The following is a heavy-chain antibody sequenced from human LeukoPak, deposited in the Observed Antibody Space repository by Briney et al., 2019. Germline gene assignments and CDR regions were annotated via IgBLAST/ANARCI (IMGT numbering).Heavy chain of an antibody. Sequence: PEGSPRLSCAASGFTFSSYWMSWVRQAPGKGLEWVAVIWYDGSNKYYADSVKGRFTISRDNSKNTLYLQMNSLRAEDTAVYYCAKDIDSGFLEWLLPDFDYWGQGTLVTVSS. CDR1: GFTFSSYW. D-gene: IGHD3-3*01. CDR3: AKDIDSGFLEWLLPDFDY. J-gene: IGHJ4*02. V-gene: IGHV3-33*06. CDR2: IWYDGSNK.